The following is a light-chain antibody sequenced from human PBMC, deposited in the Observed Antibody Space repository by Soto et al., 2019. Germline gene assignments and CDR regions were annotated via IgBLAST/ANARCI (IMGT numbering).Light chain of an antibody. CDR3: QQYYTTPPYT. V-gene: IGKV4-1*01. J-gene: IGKJ2*01. Sequence: DIVMTQSPDSLAVSLGERATINCKSSQSVLYSYNNKNYLAWYQQKPGQPPKLLIYWASTRESGVPDRFSGSGSVSDFTLPISSLRAEDVAVYYCQQYYTTPPYTFGQGTKRAIK. CDR1: QSVLYSYNNKNY. CDR2: WAS.